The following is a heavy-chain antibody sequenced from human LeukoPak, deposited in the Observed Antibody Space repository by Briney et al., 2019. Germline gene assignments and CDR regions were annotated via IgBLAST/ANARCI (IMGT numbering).Heavy chain of an antibody. CDR2: ISSSSSTI. J-gene: IGHJ4*02. D-gene: IGHD3-22*01. CDR1: GFTFSSYS. V-gene: IGHV3-48*01. CDR3: AREYYYDSSGYYWDY. Sequence: GGSLRLSCAAAGFTFSSYSMNWVRQAPGKGLEWVSYISSSSSTIYYADSVKGRFPISRDNAKNSLYLQMNSLRAEDTAVYYCAREYYYDSSGYYWDYWGQGTLVTVSS.